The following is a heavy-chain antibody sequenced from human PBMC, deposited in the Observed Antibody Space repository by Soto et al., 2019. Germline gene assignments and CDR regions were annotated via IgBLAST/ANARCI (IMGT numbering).Heavy chain of an antibody. Sequence: TSVKFSCKASGYSFTTYGIHWVRQAPGQGLEWMGYISAYNDHTKFAQKFQGRVTMTTDPSTSTAYMELRSLRSDDSGVYYCARASLDTYYFDTPDWWGQGTLVTVSS. CDR3: ARASLDTYYFDTPDW. J-gene: IGHJ4*02. V-gene: IGHV1-18*01. CDR2: ISAYNDHT. D-gene: IGHD3-22*01. CDR1: GYSFTTYG.